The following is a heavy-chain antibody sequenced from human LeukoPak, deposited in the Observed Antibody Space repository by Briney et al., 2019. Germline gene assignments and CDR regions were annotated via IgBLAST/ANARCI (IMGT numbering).Heavy chain of an antibody. CDR2: IYYSGST. CDR3: GALTGAAAGTWGPGYFDY. CDR1: GGSIRSSYYY. V-gene: IGHV4-39*01. J-gene: IGHJ4*02. Sequence: PSETLSLTCTVSGGSIRSSYYYWGWIRQPPGKGLEWIGSIYYSGSTYYNPSLKSRVTISVDTSKNQFSLKLSSVTAADTAVYYCGALTGAAAGTWGPGYFDYWGQGTLVTVSS. D-gene: IGHD6-13*01.